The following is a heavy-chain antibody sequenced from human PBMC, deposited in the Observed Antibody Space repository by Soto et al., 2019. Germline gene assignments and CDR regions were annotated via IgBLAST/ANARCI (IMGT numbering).Heavy chain of an antibody. CDR3: ARLYGHEGVSSSWYRYYYYYGMDV. Sequence: PSETLSLTCTVSGGSISSSSYYWGWIRQPPGKGLEWIGSIYYSGSTYYNPSLKSRVTISVDTSKNQFSLKLSSVTAADTAVYYCARLYGHEGVSSSWYRYYYYYGMDVWGQGTTVTVS. V-gene: IGHV4-39*01. J-gene: IGHJ6*02. CDR1: GGSISSSSYY. CDR2: IYYSGST. D-gene: IGHD6-13*01.